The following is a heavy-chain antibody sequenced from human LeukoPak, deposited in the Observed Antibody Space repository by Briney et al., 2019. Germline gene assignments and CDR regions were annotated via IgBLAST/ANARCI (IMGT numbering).Heavy chain of an antibody. CDR3: TLIQGWGSGSYYRDF. V-gene: IGHV3-15*01. CDR2: VKSKSAGETT. Sequence: GGSLRLSCAASGFSASSNYLSWVRQAPGKGLEWVARVKSKSAGETTDYAAPVKGRFTISRDDSKNTLYLQMNSLKTEDTAVYYCTLIQGWGSGSYYRDFWGQGTLVTVSS. J-gene: IGHJ4*02. D-gene: IGHD3-10*01. CDR1: GFSASSNY.